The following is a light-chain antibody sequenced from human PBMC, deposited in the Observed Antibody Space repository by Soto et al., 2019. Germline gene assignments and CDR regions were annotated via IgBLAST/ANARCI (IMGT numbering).Light chain of an antibody. CDR2: KVS. CDR3: MQGTHWPRT. Sequence: DVVMTQFSFSLPVTLGQPASISCRSSQSLVYSDGNTYLNWFQQRPGQSPRRLIYKVSNRDSGVPDRFSGRGSGTDFTLKISRVEAEDVGVYYCMQGTHWPRTFGQGTKLEIK. CDR1: QSLVYSDGNTY. J-gene: IGKJ2*01. V-gene: IGKV2-30*01.